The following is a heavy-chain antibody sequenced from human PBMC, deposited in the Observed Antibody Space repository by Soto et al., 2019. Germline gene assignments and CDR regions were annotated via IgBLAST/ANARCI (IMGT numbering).Heavy chain of an antibody. D-gene: IGHD2-21*02. CDR3: ARDLWGYCGTDCYPLDV. CDR1: GFTFSSYA. J-gene: IGHJ6*02. V-gene: IGHV3-23*01. CDR2: ISGSGGST. Sequence: GGSLRLSCAASGFTFSSYAMSWVRQAPGKGLEWVSAISGSGGSTYYADSVKGRFTISRDNSKNTLYLQMNSLRAKDTAVYYCARDLWGYCGTDCYPLDVWGQGTTVTVSS.